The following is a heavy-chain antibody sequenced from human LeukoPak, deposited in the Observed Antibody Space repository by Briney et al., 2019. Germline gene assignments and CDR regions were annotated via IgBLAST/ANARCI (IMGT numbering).Heavy chain of an antibody. J-gene: IGHJ4*02. CDR2: IIPIFGTA. Sequence: GASVKVSCKASGGTLSSYAISWVRQAPGQGLEWMGGIIPIFGTANYAQKFQGRVTITADESTSTAYMELSSLRSEDAAVYYCARGPITTRSHFDYWGQGTLVTVSS. V-gene: IGHV1-69*13. CDR1: GGTLSSYA. CDR3: ARGPITTRSHFDY. D-gene: IGHD3-22*01.